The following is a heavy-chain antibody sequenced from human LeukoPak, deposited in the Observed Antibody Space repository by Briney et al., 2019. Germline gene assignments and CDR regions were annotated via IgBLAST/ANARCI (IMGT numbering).Heavy chain of an antibody. Sequence: SGPTLVNPTQTLTLTCTFSGFALSHSGVAVGWIRQTPGKAPEWLALIYGNDDVCYSPSLQRRLTITKDTSKYHVILTMTDMDPVDTATYYCSHRQNSDYGYWGQGTLVTVSS. V-gene: IGHV2-5*01. D-gene: IGHD4-17*01. CDR1: GFALSHSGVA. CDR3: SHRQNSDYGY. CDR2: IYGNDDV. J-gene: IGHJ4*02.